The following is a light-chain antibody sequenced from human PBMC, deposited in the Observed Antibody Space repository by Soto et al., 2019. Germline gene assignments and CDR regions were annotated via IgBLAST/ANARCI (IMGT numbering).Light chain of an antibody. J-gene: IGKJ4*01. V-gene: IGKV1D-12*01. CDR3: QQADSFPRT. Sequence: DIQMTQSPSSVSASIGDTVTITCRASQAISTLLAWYQQKPGKAPKLLIYGASTLESGVPSRFSGRGSGTDFTLTISSLQPEDFATYFCQQADSFPRTFGGGTKVEMK. CDR2: GAS. CDR1: QAISTL.